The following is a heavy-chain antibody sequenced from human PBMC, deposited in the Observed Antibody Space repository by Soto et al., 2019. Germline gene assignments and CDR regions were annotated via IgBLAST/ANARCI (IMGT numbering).Heavy chain of an antibody. J-gene: IGHJ4*02. CDR3: ARSHCGGDCYIDY. CDR2: INPNSGAT. V-gene: IGHV1-2*04. D-gene: IGHD2-21*02. CDR1: GYTFTGYY. Sequence: ASVKVSSKASGYTFTGYYMHWVRQAPGQGLEWMGWINPNSGATNYAQKFQGWVTMTTDTSISTAYMELSSLRSDDTAVYYCARSHCGGDCYIDYWGRGTLVTVSS.